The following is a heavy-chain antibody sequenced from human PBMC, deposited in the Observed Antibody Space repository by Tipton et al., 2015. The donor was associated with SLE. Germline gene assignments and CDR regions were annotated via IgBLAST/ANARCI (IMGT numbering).Heavy chain of an antibody. D-gene: IGHD3-10*01. J-gene: IGHJ4*02. CDR1: GGPINTGTDY. CDR3: ARRAVRGVITRNYFDS. V-gene: IGHV4-39*01. CDR2: IYYSGNT. Sequence: TLSLTCTVSGGPINTGTDYWGWIRQPPGKGLEWIGSIYYSGNTNYNPSLKSRVTISIDTSKNQFSLKLRSVTAADTAVYYCARRAVRGVITRNYFDSWGQGTLVTVSS.